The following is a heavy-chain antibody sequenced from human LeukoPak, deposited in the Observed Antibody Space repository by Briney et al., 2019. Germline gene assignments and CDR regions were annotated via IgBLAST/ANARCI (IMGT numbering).Heavy chain of an antibody. CDR3: AELGITMIGGV. CDR1: GFTFSSYA. CDR2: IRSDGSNK. D-gene: IGHD3-10*02. Sequence: SGGSLRLSCAASGFTFSSYAMHWVRQAPGKGLEWVAFIRSDGSNKSYADSVKGRFTISRDNAKNSLYLQMSSLRAEDTAVYYCAELGITMIGGVWGKGTTVTISS. V-gene: IGHV3-30*02. J-gene: IGHJ6*04.